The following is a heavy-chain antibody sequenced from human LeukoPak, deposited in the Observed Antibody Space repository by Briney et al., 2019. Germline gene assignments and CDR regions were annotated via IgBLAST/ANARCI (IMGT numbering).Heavy chain of an antibody. CDR3: ARVAMVRGAGVANWFDP. CDR2: NNTRSGNT. Sequence: ASVKVSCKASGYTFTSYHIHWVRQAPGQGLEWMGINNTRSGNTNYAQKFQGSVRLTRDTSTDTVYMEMNSLRFEDTAVYYCARVAMVRGAGVANWFDPWGQGTLVTVSS. J-gene: IGHJ5*02. V-gene: IGHV1-46*01. D-gene: IGHD3-10*01. CDR1: GYTFTSYH.